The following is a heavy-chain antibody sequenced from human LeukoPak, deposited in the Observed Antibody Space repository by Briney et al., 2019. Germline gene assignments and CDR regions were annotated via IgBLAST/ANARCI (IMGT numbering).Heavy chain of an antibody. CDR1: GDSITNSRYH. Sequence: PSETLSLTCAVSGDSITNSRYHWGWVRQPPGKGLEWMASIYHTGSTYYNSSLKSRVTISVDTSKNQFSLELTSATAADTAVYYCAKMDIVGATSYFDYWGQGKLVTVSS. CDR3: AKMDIVGATSYFDY. CDR2: IYHTGST. V-gene: IGHV4-39*07. D-gene: IGHD1-26*01. J-gene: IGHJ4*02.